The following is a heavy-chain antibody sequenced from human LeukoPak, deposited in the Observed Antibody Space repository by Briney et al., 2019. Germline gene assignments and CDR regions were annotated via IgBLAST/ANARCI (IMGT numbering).Heavy chain of an antibody. V-gene: IGHV3-20*04. CDR3: ASLKEWLLLGGFDY. CDR1: GFTFDEYG. Sequence: GGSLRLSCAASGFTFDEYGMNWVRQAPEKGLEWVSGINWNGASTNYADSVQGRFTISRDNSKDILYLQMNGLRLEDTAIYYCASLKEWLLLGGFDYWGQGALVTVSS. CDR2: INWNGAST. J-gene: IGHJ4*02. D-gene: IGHD3-22*01.